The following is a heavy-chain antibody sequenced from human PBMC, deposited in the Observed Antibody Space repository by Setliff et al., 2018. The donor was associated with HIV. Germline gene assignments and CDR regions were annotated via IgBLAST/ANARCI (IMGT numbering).Heavy chain of an antibody. CDR3: ARQQHSSDLKIWNY. D-gene: IGHD6-13*01. J-gene: IGHJ4*02. CDR1: GYSISSGYY. V-gene: IGHV4-38-2*02. Sequence: SETLSLTCTVSGYSISSGYYWGWIRQPPGKGLEWVGSIYYSGSTYYSPSLKSRLTISVDTSKNQFSLTLTSVTAADTAVYYCARQQHSSDLKIWNYWGQGTLVTVSS. CDR2: IYYSGST.